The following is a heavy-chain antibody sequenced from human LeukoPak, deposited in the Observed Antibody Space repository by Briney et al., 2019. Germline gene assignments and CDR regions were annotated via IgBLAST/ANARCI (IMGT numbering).Heavy chain of an antibody. V-gene: IGHV3-74*01. CDR1: GFTFRSYW. CDR3: ARRTRDGYNSPIDY. J-gene: IGHJ4*02. Sequence: GGSLRLSCATSGFTFRSYWMHWVRAAPGKGVGWVSRINTDGSSTSYADSVKGRFTISRDNAKNTLYLQMNSLRAEDTAVYYCARRTRDGYNSPIDYWGQGTLVTVSS. D-gene: IGHD5-24*01. CDR2: INTDGSST.